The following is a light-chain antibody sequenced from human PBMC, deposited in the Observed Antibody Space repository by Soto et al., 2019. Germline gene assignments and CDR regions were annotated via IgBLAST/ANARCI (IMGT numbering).Light chain of an antibody. Sequence: EIVMTEYQATLSLCRGERATLACGASQSVSSYLAWYQQKPGQAPRLLIYDASNRATGIPDRFSGSGSCTDFTLKNSRLEAEDVGVYSCRQGTHWPITFGQGTRLEIK. V-gene: IGKV3-11*01. CDR3: RQGTHWPIT. J-gene: IGKJ5*01. CDR1: QSVSSY. CDR2: DAS.